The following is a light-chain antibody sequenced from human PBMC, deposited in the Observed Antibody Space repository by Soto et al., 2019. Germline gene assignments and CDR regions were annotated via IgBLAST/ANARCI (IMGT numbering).Light chain of an antibody. CDR3: QQSFSGRT. CDR1: QSISSS. Sequence: DIQMTQSPSSLSASVGDRVTITCRASQSISSSLSWYLQKPGKAPNLLIYAASSLQSGVPSRFSGSGSGTDFTLTISSLQPEDFATYYCQQSFSGRTFGQGTKVDIK. V-gene: IGKV1-39*01. J-gene: IGKJ1*01. CDR2: AAS.